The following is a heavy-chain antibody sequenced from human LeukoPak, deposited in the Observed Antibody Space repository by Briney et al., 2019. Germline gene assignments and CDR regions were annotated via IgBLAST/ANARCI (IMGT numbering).Heavy chain of an antibody. CDR3: AKGNGFLQWPHPMDV. CDR1: GFIFSSYA. J-gene: IGHJ6*03. D-gene: IGHD3-3*01. Sequence: PGGSLRLSCAASGFIFSSYAMSWVRQAPGKGLEWVSTLSGSGGSVYYLDSVKGRFTISRDNSKDILYLQVNSLRAEDTATYYCAKGNGFLQWPHPMDVWGKGTTVTVSS. V-gene: IGHV3-23*01. CDR2: LSGSGGSV.